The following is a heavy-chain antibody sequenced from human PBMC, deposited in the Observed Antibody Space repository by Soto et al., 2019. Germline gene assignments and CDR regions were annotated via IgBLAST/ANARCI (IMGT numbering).Heavy chain of an antibody. J-gene: IGHJ4*02. Sequence: PGGSLRLSCAASGFTFSSYSMNWVRQAPGKGLEWVSSISSSSYIYYADSVKGRFTISRDNAKNSLYLQMNSLRAEDTAVYYCARDFSSGWNFDYWGQGTLVTVSS. V-gene: IGHV3-21*01. CDR2: ISSSSYI. CDR1: GFTFSSYS. CDR3: ARDFSSGWNFDY. D-gene: IGHD6-19*01.